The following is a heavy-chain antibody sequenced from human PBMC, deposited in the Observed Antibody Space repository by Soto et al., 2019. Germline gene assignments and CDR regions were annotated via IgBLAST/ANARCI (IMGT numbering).Heavy chain of an antibody. V-gene: IGHV3-30*03. D-gene: IGHD3-10*01. J-gene: IGHJ4*02. Sequence: GGSLRLSCAASGFTFSTYSMHWVRQAPGKGLEWLSVIAADGSTKNYADSVKGRFTISRDNSKNTLYLQMNSLRAEDTAVYYCARDLHLWFGELSAYWGQGTLVTVS. CDR1: GFTFSTYS. CDR3: ARDLHLWFGELSAY. CDR2: IAADGSTK.